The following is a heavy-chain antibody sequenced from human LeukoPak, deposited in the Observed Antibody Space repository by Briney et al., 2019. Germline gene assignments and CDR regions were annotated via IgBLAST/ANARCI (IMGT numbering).Heavy chain of an antibody. CDR2: INPDGSST. CDR1: GFTFSNYW. D-gene: IGHD5-18*01. J-gene: IGHJ6*03. CDR3: ARGSYGNYHMDV. V-gene: IGHV3-74*03. Sequence: PGGSLRLSCAPSGFTFSNYWMHWVRHAPGDGLVWVSRINPDGSSTTYADSVKGRFTISRDNAKNTLYLQMNSLRAEDTAVYYCARGSYGNYHMDVWGKGTTVTVSS.